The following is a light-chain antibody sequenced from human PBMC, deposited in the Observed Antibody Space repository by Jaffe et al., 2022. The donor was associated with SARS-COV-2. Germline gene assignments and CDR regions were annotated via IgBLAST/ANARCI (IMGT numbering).Light chain of an antibody. V-gene: IGKV1-39*01. CDR3: QQSVTLPYT. CDR2: DAS. CDR1: QNIKTY. Sequence: DIQMTQSPSSLSASVGDRVTITCRSSQNIKTYLNWYQQKPGKAPKLLIYDASSLQSGVPSRFSGSGSATDFTLTISSLQPEDFATYFCQQSVTLPYTFGRGTKLEIE. J-gene: IGKJ2*01.